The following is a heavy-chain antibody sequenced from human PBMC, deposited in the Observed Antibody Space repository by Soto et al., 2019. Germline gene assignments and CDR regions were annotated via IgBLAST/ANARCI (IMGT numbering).Heavy chain of an antibody. CDR1: GDSVPSNSDA. Sequence: SQTLSLICAISGDSVPSNSDAWNWIRQSPSRGLEWLGRTYYRSKWYNDYAVSVKSRITINPATSKNQVSLQLNSVTPEDTAVFSCARGPYSIPFDFDYWGLGTLVTVSS. J-gene: IGHJ4*02. CDR2: TYYRSKWYN. V-gene: IGHV6-1*01. D-gene: IGHD6-13*01. CDR3: ARGPYSIPFDFDY.